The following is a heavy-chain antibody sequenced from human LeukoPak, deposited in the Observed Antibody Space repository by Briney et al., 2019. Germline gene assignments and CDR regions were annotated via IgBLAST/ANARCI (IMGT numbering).Heavy chain of an antibody. D-gene: IGHD3-9*01. J-gene: IGHJ4*02. V-gene: IGHV4-31*03. Sequence: SETLSLTCTVSGGSISSGGYYWSWIRQHPGKGLEWIGYIYYSGGTYYNPSLKSRVTISVDTSKNQFSLKLSSVTAADTAVYYCAREQRGHYDILTGYFDYWGQGTLVTVSS. CDR1: GGSISSGGYY. CDR2: IYYSGGT. CDR3: AREQRGHYDILTGYFDY.